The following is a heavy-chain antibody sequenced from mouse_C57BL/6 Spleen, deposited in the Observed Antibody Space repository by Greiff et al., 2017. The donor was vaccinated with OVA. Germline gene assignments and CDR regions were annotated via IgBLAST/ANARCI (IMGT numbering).Heavy chain of an antibody. D-gene: IGHD2-10*01. V-gene: IGHV1-75*01. CDR2: IFPGSGST. CDR3: ARAYYKGGFAY. J-gene: IGHJ3*01. CDR1: GYTFTDYY. Sequence: VKLMESGPELVKPGASVKISCKASGYTFTDYYINWVKQRPGQGLEWIGWIFPGSGSTYYNEKFKGKATLTVDKSSSTAYMLLSSLTSEDSAVYFCARAYYKGGFAYWGQGTLVTVSA.